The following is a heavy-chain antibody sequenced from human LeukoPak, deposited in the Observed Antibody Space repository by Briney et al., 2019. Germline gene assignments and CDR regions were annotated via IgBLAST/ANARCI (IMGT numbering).Heavy chain of an antibody. V-gene: IGHV3-74*01. CDR1: GFTFDDYA. CDR2: ITSDGSST. J-gene: IGHJ5*02. Sequence: PGGSLRLSCAASGFTFDDYAMHWVRQAPGKGLVWVSRITSDGSSTTYADSVKGRFTISRDNAKNTLYLQMNSLRAEDTAVYYCAKVGAPTWGYNWLDPWGQGTLVTVPS. CDR3: AKVGAPTWGYNWLDP. D-gene: IGHD1-26*01.